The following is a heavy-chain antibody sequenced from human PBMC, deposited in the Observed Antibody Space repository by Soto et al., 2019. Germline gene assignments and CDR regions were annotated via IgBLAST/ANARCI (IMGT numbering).Heavy chain of an antibody. CDR2: INHSGST. CDR3: ARVKPWLALLRAHCMDV. D-gene: IGHD6-19*01. Sequence: PSKTLSLTCAVYEGSFSGYYWSCIRQPPGKGLEWIGEINHSGSTNYNPSLKSRVTISVDTSKNQFSLKLSSVTAADTAVYYCARVKPWLALLRAHCMDVWGQG. V-gene: IGHV4-34*01. CDR1: EGSFSGYY. J-gene: IGHJ6*02.